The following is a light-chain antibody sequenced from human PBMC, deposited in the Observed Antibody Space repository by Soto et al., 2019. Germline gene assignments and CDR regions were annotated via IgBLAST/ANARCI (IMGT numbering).Light chain of an antibody. CDR3: QQSYSTPWT. CDR2: AAS. Sequence: DIPMTQSPSSLSAPVGDRVTITCRASQSISSFVNWYQQKPGKAPKLLIYAASSLQSGVPSRFSGSGSGTDFTLTISSLQPEDFATYYCQQSYSTPWTFGQGTKVEIK. CDR1: QSISSF. J-gene: IGKJ1*01. V-gene: IGKV1-39*01.